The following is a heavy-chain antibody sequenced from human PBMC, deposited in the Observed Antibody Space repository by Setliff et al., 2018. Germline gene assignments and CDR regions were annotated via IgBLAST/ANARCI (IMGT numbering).Heavy chain of an antibody. CDR2: VSDTNGNT. Sequence: GASVKVSCKASGYRFSTYGISWVRQAPGQGLEWMAWVSDTNGNTNYAKRFQGRVTMNTDTSTSTAYMDLGRLTSDDTAVYYCARDRKSSPEHYYFDYWGQGTLVTVSS. J-gene: IGHJ4*02. CDR1: GYRFSTYG. V-gene: IGHV1-18*01. CDR3: ARDRKSSPEHYYFDY.